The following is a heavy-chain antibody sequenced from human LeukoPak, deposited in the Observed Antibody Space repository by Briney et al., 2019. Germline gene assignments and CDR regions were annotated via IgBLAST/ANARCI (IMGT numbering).Heavy chain of an antibody. CDR1: GYTFTTYA. Sequence: ASVKVSCKASGYTFTTYAMHWVRQAPGQGLEWMGWINAGSGNTKFSQKFQGRVTITRDTSASTAYMELSSLRSEDTAVYYCARGWVDYWGQGTLVTVSS. CDR3: ARGWVDY. CDR2: INAGSGNT. J-gene: IGHJ4*02. V-gene: IGHV1-3*01. D-gene: IGHD5-24*01.